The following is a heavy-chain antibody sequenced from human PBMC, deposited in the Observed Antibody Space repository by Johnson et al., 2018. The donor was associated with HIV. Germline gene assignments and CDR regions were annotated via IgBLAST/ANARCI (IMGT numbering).Heavy chain of an antibody. J-gene: IGHJ3*02. CDR1: GFTFDDYG. V-gene: IGHV3-9*01. D-gene: IGHD6-19*01. CDR2: ISWDSGSI. Sequence: VQLVESGGGVVQPGRSLRLSCAASGFTFDDYGMSWVRQAPGKGLEWVSGISWDSGSIAYADSVKGRLTISRDNAKNFLYLQMNSLRAEGTALYYCAKALSGWFDAFDIWGHGTRVSVSS. CDR3: AKALSGWFDAFDI.